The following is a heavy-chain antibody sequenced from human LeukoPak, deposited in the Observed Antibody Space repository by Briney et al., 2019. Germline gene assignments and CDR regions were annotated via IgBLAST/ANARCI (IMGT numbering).Heavy chain of an antibody. J-gene: IGHJ3*02. CDR2: ISSSGSTI. CDR3: AKEMATMNAFDI. Sequence: PGGSLRLSCVASGFTFSSYDVNWVRQAPGKGLEWISCISSSGSTIYYADSVKGRFTISRDNAKNSLYLQMNSLRAEDTAVYYCAKEMATMNAFDIWGQGTMVTVSS. V-gene: IGHV3-48*03. D-gene: IGHD5-24*01. CDR1: GFTFSSYD.